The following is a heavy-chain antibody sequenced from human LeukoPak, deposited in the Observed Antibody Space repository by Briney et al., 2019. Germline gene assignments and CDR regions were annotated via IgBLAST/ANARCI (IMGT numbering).Heavy chain of an antibody. CDR3: ARSTGWSSDLFDY. CDR1: GGSIGGYY. J-gene: IGHJ4*02. Sequence: PSETLSLTCTVSGGSIGGYYWNWIRQPAGKGLEWIGRVYTSGATNYSPSLKSRITKSMDTSKNQFSLRLISVTAADTAVYYCARSTGWSSDLFDYWGQGTLVTVSS. V-gene: IGHV4-4*07. CDR2: VYTSGAT. D-gene: IGHD6-19*01.